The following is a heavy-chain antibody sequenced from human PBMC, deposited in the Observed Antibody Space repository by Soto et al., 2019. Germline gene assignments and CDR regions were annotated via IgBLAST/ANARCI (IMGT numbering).Heavy chain of an antibody. V-gene: IGHV1-46*03. D-gene: IGHD3-10*01. CDR1: GYTFTSYY. Sequence: ASVKVSCKASGYTFTSYYMHWVRQAPGQGLEWMGIINPSGGSTSYAQKFQGRVTMTRDTSTSTVYMELSSLRSEDTAVYYCARAREEYYYGSGSYLGMDVWGQGTTVTVSS. CDR2: INPSGGST. J-gene: IGHJ6*02. CDR3: ARAREEYYYGSGSYLGMDV.